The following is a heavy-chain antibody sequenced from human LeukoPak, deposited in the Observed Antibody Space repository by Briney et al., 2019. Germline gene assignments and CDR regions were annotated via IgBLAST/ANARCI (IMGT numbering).Heavy chain of an antibody. V-gene: IGHV4-59*01. Sequence: SETLSLTCTVSGGSISSYYWSWIRQPPGKGLEWIGYIYYSGSTNYNPSLESRVTISVDTSKNQFSLKLSSVTAADTAVYYCARVLGVDSRVDYWGQGTLVTVSS. CDR3: ARVLGVDSRVDY. CDR2: IYYSGST. CDR1: GGSISSYY. D-gene: IGHD3-10*01. J-gene: IGHJ4*02.